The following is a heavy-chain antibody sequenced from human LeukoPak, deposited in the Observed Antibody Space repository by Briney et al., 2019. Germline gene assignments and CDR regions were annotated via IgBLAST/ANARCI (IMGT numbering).Heavy chain of an antibody. V-gene: IGHV1-46*01. J-gene: IGHJ4*02. CDR3: ARELHGTGSFDF. CDR1: GYTFSNYY. D-gene: IGHD2-8*02. CDR2: INPSDSST. Sequence: ASVKVSCKASGYTFSNYYMHWVRQAPGQGLEWMGIINPSDSSTTYAQEFQGRVTMTRDMSTSTVYMDLGSLRSEDTAVYYCARELHGTGSFDFWGQGALVTVSS.